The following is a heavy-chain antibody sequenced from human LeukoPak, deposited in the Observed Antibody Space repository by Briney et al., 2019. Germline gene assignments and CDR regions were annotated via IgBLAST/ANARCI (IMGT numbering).Heavy chain of an antibody. J-gene: IGHJ4*02. V-gene: IGHV3-30*03. Sequence: PGKSLRLSCAASGFTFSSYGIHWVRQAPGKGLEWVAVISYDGSNKHYADSVKGRFTISRDNSKNTVYLQMNSLRADDTAVYYCARDQGSPEYCSGGWCPLGYWGQGTLVTVSS. CDR1: GFTFSSYG. D-gene: IGHD2-15*01. CDR2: ISYDGSNK. CDR3: ARDQGSPEYCSGGWCPLGY.